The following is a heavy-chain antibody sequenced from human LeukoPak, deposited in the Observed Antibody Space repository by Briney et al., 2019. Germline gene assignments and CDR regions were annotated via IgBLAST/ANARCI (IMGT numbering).Heavy chain of an antibody. V-gene: IGHV3-9*01. CDR2: ISWNSGSI. Sequence: SLRLSCLASGFTFDDYAMHWVRQAPGKGLEWVSGISWNSGSIGYADSVKGRFTISRDNAKNSLYLQMNSLRAEDTALYYCAKDIATGNRLYYFDYWGQGTLVTVSS. CDR3: AKDIATGNRLYYFDY. J-gene: IGHJ4*02. D-gene: IGHD1-14*01. CDR1: GFTFDDYA.